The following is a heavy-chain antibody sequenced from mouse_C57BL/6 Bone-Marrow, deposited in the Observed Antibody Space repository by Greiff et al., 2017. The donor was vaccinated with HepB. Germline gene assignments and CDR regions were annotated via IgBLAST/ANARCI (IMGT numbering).Heavy chain of an antibody. CDR3: SEDSAVYYWAWMGIYYDYDGFAS. CDR1: YTFSRRVH. Sequence: QVQLQQSGPELARPWASVKISCQAFYTFSRRVHFAIRDTNYWMQWVKQRPGQGLEWIGAIYPGNGDTSYNQKFKGKATLTADKSSSTAYMQLSSLTSEDSAVYYWAWMGIYYDYDGFASWGQGTLVTVSA. CDR2: GQGLEWIG. J-gene: IGHJ3*01. D-gene: IGHD2-4*01. V-gene: IGHV1-87*01.